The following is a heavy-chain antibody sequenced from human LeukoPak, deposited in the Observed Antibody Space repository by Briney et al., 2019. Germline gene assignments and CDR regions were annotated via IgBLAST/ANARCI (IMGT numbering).Heavy chain of an antibody. Sequence: PSETLSLTCAVYGGSFSGYYWSWLRQPPGKGLEWIGEINHSGSTNYNPSLKSRVTISVDTSKNQFSLKLSSVTAADTAVYYCARGGQYYYGSGSYQKNPDYWGQGTLVTVSS. CDR1: GGSFSGYY. CDR3: ARGGQYYYGSGSYQKNPDY. J-gene: IGHJ4*02. CDR2: INHSGST. D-gene: IGHD3-10*01. V-gene: IGHV4-34*01.